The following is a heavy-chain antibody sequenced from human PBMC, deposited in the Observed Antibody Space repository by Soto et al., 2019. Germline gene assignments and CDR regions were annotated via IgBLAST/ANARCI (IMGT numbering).Heavy chain of an antibody. CDR1: GFTFSSYA. J-gene: IGHJ4*02. Sequence: ESGGGVVQPGRSLRLFCAASGFTFSSYAMHWVRQAPGKGLEWVAVISYDGSNKYYADSVKGRFTISRDNSKNTLYLQMNSLRAEDTAVYYCARGPFPKDIVVVVAERGFDYWGQGTLVTVSS. D-gene: IGHD2-15*01. CDR3: ARGPFPKDIVVVVAERGFDY. V-gene: IGHV3-30-3*01. CDR2: ISYDGSNK.